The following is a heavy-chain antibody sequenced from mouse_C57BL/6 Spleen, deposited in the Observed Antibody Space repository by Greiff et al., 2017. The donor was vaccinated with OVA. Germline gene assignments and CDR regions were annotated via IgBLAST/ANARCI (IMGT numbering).Heavy chain of an antibody. CDR3: TTEGLRRRYAMDY. CDR1: GFNIKDYY. D-gene: IGHD2-2*01. J-gene: IGHJ4*01. V-gene: IGHV14-1*01. CDR2: IDPEDGDT. Sequence: LVESGAELVRPGASVKLSCTASGFNIKDYYMHWVKQRPEQGLEWIGRIDPEDGDTEYAPKFQGKATMTADTSSNTAYLQLSSLTSEDTAVYYCTTEGLRRRYAMDYWGQGTSVTVSS.